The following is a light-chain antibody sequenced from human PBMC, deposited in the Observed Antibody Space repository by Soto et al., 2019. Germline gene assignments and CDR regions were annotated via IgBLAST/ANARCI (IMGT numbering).Light chain of an antibody. V-gene: IGKV3-20*01. CDR3: QQYGSSST. CDR1: QSVGGNS. Sequence: EIVLTQSPATLSLSPGKRATLSCRASQSVGGNSLAWYQQKPGQAPRLLIYGAFTRATGIPDRFSGSGSGTDFTLIISRLEPEDFAVYYCQQYGSSSTFGQGTKVDIK. J-gene: IGKJ1*01. CDR2: GAF.